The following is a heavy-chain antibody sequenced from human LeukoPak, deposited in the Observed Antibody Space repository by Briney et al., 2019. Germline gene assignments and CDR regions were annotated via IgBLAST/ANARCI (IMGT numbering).Heavy chain of an antibody. V-gene: IGHV3-11*06. D-gene: IGHD3-10*01. CDR1: GFTFSDYY. CDR2: ISSSSSYT. Sequence: PGGSLRLSCAASGFTFSDYYMSWIRQAPGKGLEWVSYISSSSSYTNYADSVKGRFTISRDNAKNSLYLQMNSLRAEDTAVYYCARDSGSAHLFDYWGQGTLVTVPS. J-gene: IGHJ4*02. CDR3: ARDSGSAHLFDY.